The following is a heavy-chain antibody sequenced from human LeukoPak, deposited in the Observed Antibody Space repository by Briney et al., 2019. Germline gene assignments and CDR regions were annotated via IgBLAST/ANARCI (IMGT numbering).Heavy chain of an antibody. V-gene: IGHV4-34*01. D-gene: IGHD6-19*01. CDR1: GGTFSGYY. Sequence: SETLSLTCAVYGGTFSGYYWSWIRQPPGKGLEWIGGINHSGNTNYNPSLKSRVTISIDTSKNQFSLKLSSVTAADTAIYYCARPFLRFSSGWHFDYWGQGILVTVSS. J-gene: IGHJ4*02. CDR3: ARPFLRFSSGWHFDY. CDR2: INHSGNT.